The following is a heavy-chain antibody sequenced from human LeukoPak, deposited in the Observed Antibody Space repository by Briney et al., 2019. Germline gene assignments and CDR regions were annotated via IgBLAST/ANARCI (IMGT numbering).Heavy chain of an antibody. V-gene: IGHV1-69*06. CDR3: ARVDCSSTSCGFDP. Sequence: ASVKVSCKTSGGTFTSYAITWVRQAPGQGLEWMGKIIPISGTTNYAQKFQGRVTITADKSTSTAYMELSSLRSEDTAVYYCARVDCSSTSCGFDPWGQGTLVTVSS. CDR2: IIPISGTT. D-gene: IGHD2-2*01. J-gene: IGHJ5*02. CDR1: GGTFTSYA.